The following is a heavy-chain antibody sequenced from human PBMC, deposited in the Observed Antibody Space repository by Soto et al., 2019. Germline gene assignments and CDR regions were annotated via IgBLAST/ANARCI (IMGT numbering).Heavy chain of an antibody. CDR2: IYFDGTT. D-gene: IGHD4-17*01. CDR3: ATRTTVTTFDY. V-gene: IGHV4-31*11. CDR1: GASVTRAGSY. J-gene: IGHJ4*02. Sequence: QVQLQESGPGLVKPSQTLSLTCDVSGASVTRAGSYWGWIRQRPGQGLEWIGYIYFDGTTYSNPSLKSRVIISADTSRNQFSLSLRFLTAADTAVYYCATRTTVTTFDYWGQGTLVTVSS.